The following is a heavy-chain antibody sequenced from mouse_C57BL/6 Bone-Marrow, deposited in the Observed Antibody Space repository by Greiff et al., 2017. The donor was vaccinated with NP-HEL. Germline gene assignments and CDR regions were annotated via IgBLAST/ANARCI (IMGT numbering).Heavy chain of an antibody. D-gene: IGHD1-1*01. CDR3: ARHENYYGSSTGYFDV. J-gene: IGHJ1*03. Sequence: EVNLVESGGGLVQPGGSLKLSCAASGFTFSDYYMYWVRQTPEKRLEWVAYISNGGGSTYYPDTVKGRFTISRDNAKNTLYLQMSRLKSEDTAMYYCARHENYYGSSTGYFDVWGTGTTVTVSS. V-gene: IGHV5-12*01. CDR1: GFTFSDYY. CDR2: ISNGGGST.